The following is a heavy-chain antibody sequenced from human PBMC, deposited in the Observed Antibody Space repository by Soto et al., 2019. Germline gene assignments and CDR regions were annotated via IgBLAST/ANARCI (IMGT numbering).Heavy chain of an antibody. Sequence: PEVSLRLSCAPSGFNLNSSGMHWVRQAPGKGLEWVAFSWHEESYIYYGESVRGRFTISRDSSEGTLYRHMNSLRAEDKALNYFARNGPDNSPSATDSCGPGTLATVSS. J-gene: IGHJ4*02. V-gene: IGHV3-33*01. D-gene: IGHD1-1*01. CDR2: SWHEESYI. CDR3: ARNGPDNSPSATDS. CDR1: GFNLNSSG.